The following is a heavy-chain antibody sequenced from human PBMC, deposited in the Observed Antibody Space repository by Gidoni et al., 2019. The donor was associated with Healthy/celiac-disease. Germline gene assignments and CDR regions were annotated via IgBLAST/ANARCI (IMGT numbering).Heavy chain of an antibody. J-gene: IGHJ4*02. CDR1: GFTFSSYS. CDR3: ARDGYDILTGYYVIFDY. D-gene: IGHD3-9*01. Sequence: EVQLVESGGGLVQPGGSLRLSCAASGFTFSSYSMNWVRQAPGKGLEWVSYISSSSSTIYYADSVKGRFTISRDNAKNSLYLQMNSLRAEDTAVYYCARDGYDILTGYYVIFDYWGQGTLVTVSS. V-gene: IGHV3-48*04. CDR2: ISSSSSTI.